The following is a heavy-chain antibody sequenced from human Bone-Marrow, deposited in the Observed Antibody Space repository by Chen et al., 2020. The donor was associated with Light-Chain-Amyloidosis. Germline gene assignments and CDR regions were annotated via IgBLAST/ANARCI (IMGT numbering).Heavy chain of an antibody. CDR1: GYSFDKYW. J-gene: IGHJ2*01. V-gene: IGHV5-51*01. CDR2: IWPGTVTET. D-gene: IGHD3-9*01. CDR3: ARRFPSVAAPDGMAYFDN. Sequence: VQMEQSGPEAKQPGQSLKISCQTSGYSFDKYWIGWVRHVPGKGLEWLGIIWPGTVTETKYSPSFQGLVTMSADESTKTAFLHFNSLRPSDSALYFCARRFPSVAAPDGMAYFDNWGRGTLVTVSS.